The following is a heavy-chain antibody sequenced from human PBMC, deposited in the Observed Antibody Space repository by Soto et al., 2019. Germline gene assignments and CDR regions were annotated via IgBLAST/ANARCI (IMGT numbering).Heavy chain of an antibody. Sequence: EVQLVESGGGLVQPGGSLRLSCAASGFTFSSYEMNWVRQAPGKGLEWVSYISSSGSTIYYADSVKGRFTISRDNAKNSLYLQMTSLRAEDTAVYYCARVHSTLWSPYYYGMDVWGQGTTVTVSS. CDR1: GFTFSSYE. CDR2: ISSSGSTI. CDR3: ARVHSTLWSPYYYGMDV. J-gene: IGHJ6*02. D-gene: IGHD3-10*01. V-gene: IGHV3-48*03.